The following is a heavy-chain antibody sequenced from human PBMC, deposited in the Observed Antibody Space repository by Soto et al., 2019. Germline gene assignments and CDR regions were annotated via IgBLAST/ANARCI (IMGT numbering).Heavy chain of an antibody. CDR3: AKSDYGDEGYYFDY. J-gene: IGHJ4*02. D-gene: IGHD4-17*01. CDR1: GFTFSSYA. V-gene: IGHV3-23*01. CDR2: MSGSGGST. Sequence: EVQLLESGGGLVQPGGSLRLSCAASGFTFSSYAMSWVRQAPGKGLEWVSAMSGSGGSTYYADSVKGRFTISRDNSKNTLYLQRNSLRAEDTAVYYCAKSDYGDEGYYFDYWGQGTMVPVSS.